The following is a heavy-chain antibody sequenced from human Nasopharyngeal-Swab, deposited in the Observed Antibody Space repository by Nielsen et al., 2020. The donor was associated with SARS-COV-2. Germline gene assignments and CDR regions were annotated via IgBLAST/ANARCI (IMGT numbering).Heavy chain of an antibody. Sequence: ASVKDSCKVAGYTLTELSMHWGRQAPGKGLEWMGGFDPEDGETIYAQKFQGRVTMTEDTSTDTAYMELSSLRSEDTAVYYCATGPTVVRGGWFDPWGQGTLVTVSS. CDR2: FDPEDGET. J-gene: IGHJ5*02. CDR1: GYTLTELS. CDR3: ATGPTVVRGGWFDP. D-gene: IGHD4-23*01. V-gene: IGHV1-24*01.